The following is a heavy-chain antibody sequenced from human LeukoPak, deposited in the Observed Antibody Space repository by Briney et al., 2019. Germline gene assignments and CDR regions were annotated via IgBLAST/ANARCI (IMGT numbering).Heavy chain of an antibody. D-gene: IGHD5-18*01. CDR3: ARYGGGYSYDYPFDI. CDR2: ISWNSGSI. V-gene: IGHV3-9*01. CDR1: GFTFDDYA. J-gene: IGHJ3*02. Sequence: GGSLRLSCAASGFTFDDYAMHWVRQAPGKGLEWVSGISWNSGSIGYADSVKGRFTISRDNAKNSLYLQMNSLRAEDTAVYYCARYGGGYSYDYPFDIWGQGTMVTVSS.